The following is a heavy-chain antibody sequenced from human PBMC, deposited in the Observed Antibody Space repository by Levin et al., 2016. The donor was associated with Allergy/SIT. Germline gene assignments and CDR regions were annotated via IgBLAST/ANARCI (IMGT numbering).Heavy chain of an antibody. CDR3: ARGHSSSSSGMDV. D-gene: IGHD6-13*01. Sequence: PGKGLEWIGEINHSGSTNYNPSLKSRVTISVDTSKNQFSLKLSSVTAADTAVYYCARGHSSSSSGMDVWGQGTTVTVSS. CDR2: INHSGST. J-gene: IGHJ6*02. V-gene: IGHV4-34*01.